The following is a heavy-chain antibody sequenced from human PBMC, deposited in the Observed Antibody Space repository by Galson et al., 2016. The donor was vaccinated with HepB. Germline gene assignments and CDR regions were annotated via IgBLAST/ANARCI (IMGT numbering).Heavy chain of an antibody. J-gene: IGHJ3*02. CDR2: IHYSGST. D-gene: IGHD2-21*01. CDR3: ASTPRVVIEEGAFDI. Sequence: TLSLTCTVSGGSISSGGYYWSWIRQHPGKGLEWIGYIHYSGSTYYNPSLESRVPISVDTTKNQFSLTLSSVTAAATAVYYRASTPRVVIEEGAFDIWGQGTMVTVSS. V-gene: IGHV4-31*03. CDR1: GGSISSGGYY.